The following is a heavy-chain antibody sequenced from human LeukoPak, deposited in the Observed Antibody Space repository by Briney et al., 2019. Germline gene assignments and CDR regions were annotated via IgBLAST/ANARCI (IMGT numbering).Heavy chain of an antibody. V-gene: IGHV4-31*03. CDR3: ARDSPYSSGWYSALDY. CDR1: GGPISSGNYY. Sequence: PSETLSLTCTVSGGPISSGNYYWSWVRQDPGKGLEWIGYIHHSGTSYYNPSLKSRLSMSVDTSKNQFSLRLSSVTAADTAVYYCARDSPYSSGWYSALDYWGQGTLVTVSS. J-gene: IGHJ4*02. CDR2: IHHSGTS. D-gene: IGHD6-19*01.